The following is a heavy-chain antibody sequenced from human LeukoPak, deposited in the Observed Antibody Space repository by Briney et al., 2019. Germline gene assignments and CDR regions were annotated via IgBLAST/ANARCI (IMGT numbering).Heavy chain of an antibody. J-gene: IGHJ3*02. Sequence: PGRSLRLSCAASGFTFRTYGMPWVRQAPRKGLEWVAVIWYDGSNKYYADSVKGRFTISRDNSKHTLYLQMNSLRAEDTAVYYCARETVTPDAFDIWGQGTMVTVSS. CDR1: GFTFRTYG. CDR3: ARETVTPDAFDI. V-gene: IGHV3-33*01. D-gene: IGHD4-17*01. CDR2: IWYDGSNK.